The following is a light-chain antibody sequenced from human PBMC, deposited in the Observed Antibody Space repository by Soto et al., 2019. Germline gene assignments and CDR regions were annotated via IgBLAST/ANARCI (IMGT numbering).Light chain of an antibody. CDR1: QSFSSN. V-gene: IGKV3-15*01. CDR2: GAS. CDR3: QQYNNWWT. Sequence: EIVMTQSPATLSVSPGESATLSCRASQSFSSNLAWYQQKPGQAPRLLIYGASTRATVVPDRFSGSGSGTEFTLPISSLQSEDFAVYYCQQYNNWWTFGRGTK. J-gene: IGKJ1*01.